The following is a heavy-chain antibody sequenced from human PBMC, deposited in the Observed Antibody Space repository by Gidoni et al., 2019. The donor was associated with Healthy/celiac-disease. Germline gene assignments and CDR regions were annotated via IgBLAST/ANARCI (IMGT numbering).Heavy chain of an antibody. J-gene: IGHJ2*01. D-gene: IGHD5-12*01. CDR1: GFTFSSYW. CDR2: IKQDGSEK. V-gene: IGHV3-7*01. Sequence: EVQLVESGGGLVQPGGSLRLSCAASGFTFSSYWMSWVRQAPGKGLEWVANIKQDGSEKYYVDSVKGRFTISRDNAKNSLYLQMNSLRSEDTAVYYCAREGGGIDGYKPGWYFDLWGRGTLVTVSS. CDR3: AREGGGIDGYKPGWYFDL.